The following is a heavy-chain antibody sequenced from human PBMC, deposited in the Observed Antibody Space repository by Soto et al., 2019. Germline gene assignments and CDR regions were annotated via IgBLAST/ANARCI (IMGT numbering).Heavy chain of an antibody. CDR2: IFYSGNS. Sequence: QVQLQESGPGLVKPSQTLSLTCTVSGGSIRGGAYYWSWIRQHPGKGLEWIGYIFYSGNSFYNPSLKRGVTISVDTSKTQFSLQLSSVTAADTAIYYCARLSSLYDHSDYGGYDLDYWGQGTLVSVSS. CDR1: GGSIRGGAYY. D-gene: IGHD3-16*01. CDR3: ARLSSLYDHSDYGGYDLDY. V-gene: IGHV4-31*03. J-gene: IGHJ4*02.